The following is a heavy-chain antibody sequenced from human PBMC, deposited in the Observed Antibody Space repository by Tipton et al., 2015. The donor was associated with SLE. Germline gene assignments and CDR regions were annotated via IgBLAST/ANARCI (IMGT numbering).Heavy chain of an antibody. CDR1: GGSISSTNW. CDR3: ARQYPNYYGMDV. CDR2: IYHSGTT. Sequence: TLSFTCAVSGGSISSTNWWSWVRQPPGKGPEWIGEIYHSGTTNYNPSLKSRVTISVDKSNNQFSLKLSSVTAADTAVYYCARQYPNYYGMDVWGQGTTVTVSS. J-gene: IGHJ6*02. D-gene: IGHD2-2*01. V-gene: IGHV4-4*02.